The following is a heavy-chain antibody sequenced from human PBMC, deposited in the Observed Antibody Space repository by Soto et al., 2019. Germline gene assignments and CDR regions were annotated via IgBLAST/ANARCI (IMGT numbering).Heavy chain of an antibody. CDR1: GYNFLTYG. D-gene: IGHD3-10*01. CDR3: ARDRPGIGVIRAVKTYNYFDP. J-gene: IGHJ5*02. V-gene: IGHV1-18*01. CDR2: ISTDNTHR. Sequence: ASVKVSCKASGYNFLTYGISWLRQAPGRGLEWMGWISTDNTHRNYAQNFQDRVTMTTDTSTNTAYMELRSLRSDDTAMYYCARDRPGIGVIRAVKTYNYFDPWGQGTLVTVSS.